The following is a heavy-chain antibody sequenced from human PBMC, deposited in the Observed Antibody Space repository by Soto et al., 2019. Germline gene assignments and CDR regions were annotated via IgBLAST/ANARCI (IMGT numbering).Heavy chain of an antibody. V-gene: IGHV3-23*01. Sequence: GGSLRRSCAASGFTFSSYWMHWVRQAPGKGLEWVSAISGSGGSTYYADSVKGRFTISRDNSKNTLYLQMNSLRAEDTAVYYCAGLSYDSSGYLNWFDPWGQGTLVTVSS. CDR3: AGLSYDSSGYLNWFDP. D-gene: IGHD3-22*01. CDR2: ISGSGGST. CDR1: GFTFSSYW. J-gene: IGHJ5*02.